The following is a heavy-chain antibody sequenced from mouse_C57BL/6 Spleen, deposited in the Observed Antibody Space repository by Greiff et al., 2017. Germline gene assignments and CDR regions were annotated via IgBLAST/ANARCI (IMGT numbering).Heavy chain of an antibody. Sequence: QVQLQQPGAELVKPGASVKLSCKASGYTFTSYWMHWVKQRPGRGLEWIGRIDPNSGGTKYNEKFKSKATLTVDKPSSTAYMQLSSLTSADSAVYYCARNFITTVVAGDAMDYWGQGTSVTVSS. CDR2: IDPNSGGT. CDR3: ARNFITTVVAGDAMDY. CDR1: GYTFTSYW. V-gene: IGHV1-72*01. J-gene: IGHJ4*01. D-gene: IGHD1-1*01.